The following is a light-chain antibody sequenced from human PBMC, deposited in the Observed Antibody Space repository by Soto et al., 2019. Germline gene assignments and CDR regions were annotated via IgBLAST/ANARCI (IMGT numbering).Light chain of an antibody. J-gene: IGKJ1*01. Sequence: DIQMTQSPSPLSASVGDRVIITCRASQSISNHLNWYQQKPGKAPKLLIFAASSLQSGVPSRFSGSRSGPDFTLTISSLQPEDFATYYCQQSYSSPPTFGQGTKVDIK. CDR2: AAS. V-gene: IGKV1-39*01. CDR3: QQSYSSPPT. CDR1: QSISNH.